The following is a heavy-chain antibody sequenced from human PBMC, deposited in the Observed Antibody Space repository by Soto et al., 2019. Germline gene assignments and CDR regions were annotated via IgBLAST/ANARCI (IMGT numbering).Heavy chain of an antibody. CDR1: GGSISSYY. D-gene: IGHD6-6*01. Sequence: SGGSISSYYWSWIRQPPGKGLEWIGYIYYSGSTNYNPSLKSRVTISVDTSKNQFSLKLSSVTAADTAVYYCARDLGYSSSRWGQGTLVTVSS. CDR2: IYYSGST. V-gene: IGHV4-59*01. CDR3: ARDLGYSSSR. J-gene: IGHJ4*02.